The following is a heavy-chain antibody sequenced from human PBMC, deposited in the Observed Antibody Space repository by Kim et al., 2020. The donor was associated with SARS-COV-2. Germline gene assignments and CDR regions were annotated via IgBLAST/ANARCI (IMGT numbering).Heavy chain of an antibody. J-gene: IGHJ4*02. CDR2: IKSKAAGGTT. CDR1: GFTFSNAW. D-gene: IGHD2-15*01. Sequence: GGSLRLSCAASGFTFSNAWMNWVHQAPGKGLEWVGRIKSKAAGGTTDYAAPVKGRFTISRDDSKNTVFLQMNSLKTEDTAVYYCTTGGDVGDWGQGTLVTVSS. V-gene: IGHV3-15*01. CDR3: TTGGDVGD.